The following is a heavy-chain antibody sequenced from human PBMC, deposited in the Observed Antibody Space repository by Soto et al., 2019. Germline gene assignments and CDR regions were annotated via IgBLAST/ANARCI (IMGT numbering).Heavy chain of an antibody. CDR1: GGSFSGYY. D-gene: IGHD2-15*01. CDR3: ARVSGTVGRVVVVAATDYGLDA. CDR2: INHSGST. Sequence: SETLSLTCAVYGGSFSGYYWSWIRQPPGKGLEWIGEINHSGSTNYNPSLKSRVTISVDTSKNQFSLKLSSVTAADTAVYYCARVSGTVGRVVVVAATDYGLDAWGQGTPVTVSS. V-gene: IGHV4-34*01. J-gene: IGHJ5*02.